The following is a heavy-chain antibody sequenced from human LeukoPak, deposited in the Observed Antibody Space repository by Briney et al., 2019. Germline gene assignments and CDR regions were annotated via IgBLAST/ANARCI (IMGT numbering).Heavy chain of an antibody. CDR3: ARGRYYHDGSGYYSGY. Sequence: VGSLRLSCAASGFTFNNYWMHWVRQAPGKGLVWVSRINSDGSTTTYADSVKGRFTISRDNAKNTLYLQMNSLRVEDTAVYYCARGRYYHDGSGYYSGYWGQGTLVTVSS. V-gene: IGHV3-74*01. CDR2: INSDGSTT. CDR1: GFTFNNYW. D-gene: IGHD3-22*01. J-gene: IGHJ4*02.